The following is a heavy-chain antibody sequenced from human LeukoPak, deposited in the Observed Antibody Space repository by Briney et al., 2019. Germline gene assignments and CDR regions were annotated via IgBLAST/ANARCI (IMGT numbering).Heavy chain of an antibody. J-gene: IGHJ4*02. CDR2: ISGSGGST. V-gene: IGHV3-23*01. CDR1: GFTFSSYS. CDR3: TTVATEAPN. D-gene: IGHD2-15*01. Sequence: GGSLRLSCAASGFTFSSYSMNWARQAPGKGLEWVSAISGSGGSTYYADSVKGRFTISRDNSKNTLYLQMNSLKTEDTAVYYCTTVATEAPNWGQGTLVTVSS.